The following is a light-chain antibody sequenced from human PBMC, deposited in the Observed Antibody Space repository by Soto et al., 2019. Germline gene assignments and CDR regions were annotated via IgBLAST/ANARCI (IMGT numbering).Light chain of an antibody. J-gene: IGKJ4*01. Sequence: FTPSPSPPAASVGDQIPLHFPASQGISSYLAWYQQKPGKAPKLLIYAASTLQSGVPSRFSGSGSGTDFTLTISSLQPEDFATYYCQQLNSYPSFFGGGTKVDIK. CDR2: AAS. V-gene: IGKV1-9*01. CDR3: QQLNSYPSF. CDR1: QGISSY.